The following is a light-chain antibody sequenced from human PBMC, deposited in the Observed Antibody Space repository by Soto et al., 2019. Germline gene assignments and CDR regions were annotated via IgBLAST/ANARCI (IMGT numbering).Light chain of an antibody. CDR1: SSDVGGYNY. CDR2: DVS. Sequence: QSALTQPASVSGSPGQSITISCTGTSSDVGGYNYVSWYQQHPGKAPKLMISDVSNRPSVVSNRFSGSKSGNTASLTISGLQAEDEADYYCSSYTTSSTLVVFGGGTKLTVL. V-gene: IGLV2-14*01. J-gene: IGLJ2*01. CDR3: SSYTTSSTLVV.